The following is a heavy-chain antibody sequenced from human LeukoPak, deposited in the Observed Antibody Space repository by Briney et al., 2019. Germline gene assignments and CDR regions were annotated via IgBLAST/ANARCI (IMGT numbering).Heavy chain of an antibody. CDR3: AKDRSLIAAAGNDY. D-gene: IGHD6-13*01. CDR2: ISTSSIYI. J-gene: IGHJ4*02. CDR1: GFIFSSYS. V-gene: IGHV3-21*01. Sequence: GGSLRLSCAVSGFIFSSYSMNWVRQAPGKGLEWVSSISTSSIYIYYADSVKGRFTISRDNAKNSLYLQMNSLRAEDTAVYYCAKDRSLIAAAGNDYWGQGTLVTVSS.